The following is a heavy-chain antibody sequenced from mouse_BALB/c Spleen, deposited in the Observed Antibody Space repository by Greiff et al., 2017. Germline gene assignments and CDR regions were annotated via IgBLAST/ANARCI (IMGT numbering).Heavy chain of an antibody. D-gene: IGHD2-10*02. CDR1: GFTFSSYT. CDR3: ARLQYGNYGGYAMDY. Sequence: EVMLVESGGGLVQPGGSLKLSCAASGFTFSSYTMSWVRQTPEKRLEWVAYISNGGGSTYYPDTVKGRFTISRDNAKNTLYLQMSSLKSEDTAMYYCARLQYGNYGGYAMDYWGQGTSVTVSS. V-gene: IGHV5-12-2*01. J-gene: IGHJ4*01. CDR2: ISNGGGST.